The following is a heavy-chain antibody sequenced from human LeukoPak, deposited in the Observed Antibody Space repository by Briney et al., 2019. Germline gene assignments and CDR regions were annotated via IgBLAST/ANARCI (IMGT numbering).Heavy chain of an antibody. D-gene: IGHD3-3*02. Sequence: GESPKTSRKGSGYRFTSYWIGWVRQIPGKGLGWVGIIYPGDSDTRYSPTLQAQVTISADKSISTAYLQWSSLKASDTAMYYCARQGGHFWSVIEPPPFDYWGQETLVTVSS. J-gene: IGHJ4*02. CDR1: GYRFTSYW. V-gene: IGHV5-51*01. CDR2: IYPGDSDT. CDR3: ARQGGHFWSVIEPPPFDY.